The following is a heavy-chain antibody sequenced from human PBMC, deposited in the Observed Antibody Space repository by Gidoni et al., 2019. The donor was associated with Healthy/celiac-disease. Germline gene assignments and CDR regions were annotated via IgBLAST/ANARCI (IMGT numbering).Heavy chain of an antibody. Sequence: QLQLQESGPGLVKPSETLSLTCTVSGGSISSSSYYWGWIRQPPGKGLEWIGSIYYSGSTYYNPSLKSRVTISVDTSKNQFSLKLSSVTAADTAVYYCARVPPLLLWFGELSYIDYWGQGTLVTVSS. CDR1: GGSISSSSYY. J-gene: IGHJ4*02. CDR3: ARVPPLLLWFGELSYIDY. D-gene: IGHD3-10*01. V-gene: IGHV4-39*07. CDR2: IYYSGST.